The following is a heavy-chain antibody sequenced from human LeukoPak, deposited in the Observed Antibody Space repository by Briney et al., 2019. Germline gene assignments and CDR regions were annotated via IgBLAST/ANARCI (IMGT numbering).Heavy chain of an antibody. J-gene: IGHJ6*03. D-gene: IGHD4-11*01. CDR3: ARGGQVYSNYYMDV. Sequence: SVKVSCKASGGTFSSYAISWVRQAPGQGLEWMGGVIPIFGTANYAQKFQGRVAITTDESTSTAYMELSSLRSEDTAVYYCARGGQVYSNYYMDVWGKGTTVTVSS. CDR2: VIPIFGTA. V-gene: IGHV1-69*05. CDR1: GGTFSSYA.